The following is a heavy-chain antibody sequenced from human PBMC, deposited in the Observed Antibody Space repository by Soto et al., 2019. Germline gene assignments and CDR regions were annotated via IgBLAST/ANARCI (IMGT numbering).Heavy chain of an antibody. J-gene: IGHJ4*02. Sequence: SETLSLTCAVSGDSMSSSDYYWGWIRQPPGKGLEWIGSIYYSGSTYYNPSLQSRVAISVDTSKNQFSLKLKSVPAADTAIYYCARRTVNIRTFYSGLKTHCFDYWGQGAPVTVSS. V-gene: IGHV4-39*01. CDR3: ARRTVNIRTFYSGLKTHCFDY. CDR2: IYYSGST. D-gene: IGHD6-19*01. CDR1: GDSMSSSDYY.